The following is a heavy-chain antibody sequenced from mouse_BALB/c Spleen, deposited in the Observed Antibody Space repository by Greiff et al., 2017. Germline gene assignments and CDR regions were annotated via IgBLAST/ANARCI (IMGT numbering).Heavy chain of an antibody. CDR3: ARGEPHYYAMDY. CDR1: GYTFTSYW. CDR2: INPSNGRT. Sequence: QVQLQQPGADLVKPGASVKLSCKASGYTFTSYWMHWVKQRPGQGLEWIGEINPSNGRTNYNEKFKSKATLTVDKSSSTAYMQLSSLTSEDSAVYYCARGEPHYYAMDYWGQGTSVTVSS. J-gene: IGHJ4*01. V-gene: IGHV1S81*02.